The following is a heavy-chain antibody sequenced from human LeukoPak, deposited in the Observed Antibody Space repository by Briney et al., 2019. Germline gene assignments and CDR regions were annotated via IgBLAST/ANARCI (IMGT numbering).Heavy chain of an antibody. D-gene: IGHD3-9*01. CDR2: INGSGGKT. Sequence: PGGSLRLSCAASGFTFTTYAMTWVRQAPRKGPEWVSTINGSGGKTYYADSLKGRFTISRDNSKNTLYLQMNSLRAEDTAVYYCAKERDLRYFDWLLYRGINDYWGQGTLVTVSS. V-gene: IGHV3-23*01. CDR3: AKERDLRYFDWLLYRGINDY. J-gene: IGHJ4*02. CDR1: GFTFTTYA.